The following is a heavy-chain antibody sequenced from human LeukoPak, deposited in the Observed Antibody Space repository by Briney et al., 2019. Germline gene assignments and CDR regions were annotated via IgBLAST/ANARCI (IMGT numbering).Heavy chain of an antibody. CDR1: GYTFTGYY. Sequence: GASVKVSCKASGYTFTGYYMHWVRQAPGQGLEWMGWINPNSGGTNYAQKFQGRVTMTRDTSISTAYMELSRLRSDDTAVYYCARAPHYYGSGSYYPYDYWGQGTLVTVSS. J-gene: IGHJ4*02. CDR2: INPNSGGT. D-gene: IGHD3-10*01. CDR3: ARAPHYYGSGSYYPYDY. V-gene: IGHV1-2*02.